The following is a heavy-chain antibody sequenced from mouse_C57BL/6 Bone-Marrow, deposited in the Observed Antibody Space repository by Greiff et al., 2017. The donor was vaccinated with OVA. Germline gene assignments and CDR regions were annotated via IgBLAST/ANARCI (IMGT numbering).Heavy chain of an antibody. J-gene: IGHJ4*01. D-gene: IGHD1-1*01. CDR3: ARHGDYGRSYAMDY. Sequence: EVKLVESGGGLVQPGGSLKLSCAASGFTFSDYGMAWVRQAPRKGPEWVAFISNLAYSIYYADTVTGRFTISRENAKNTLYLEMSSLRSEDTAMYYCARHGDYGRSYAMDYWGQGTSVTVSS. CDR1: GFTFSDYG. CDR2: ISNLAYSI. V-gene: IGHV5-15*01.